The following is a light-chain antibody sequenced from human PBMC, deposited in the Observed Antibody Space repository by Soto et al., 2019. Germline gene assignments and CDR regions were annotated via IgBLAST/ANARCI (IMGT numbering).Light chain of an antibody. Sequence: SYELTQAPSVSVAPGQTAWVTCGGDDIGDKRVHWYQQRPGQAPVLVVYNDRDRPSGIPERFSGSNSGNTATLTISRVEGGDEADYYCQAWDSSSLHVVFGGGTKVTVL. J-gene: IGLJ2*01. CDR3: QAWDSSSLHVV. CDR2: NDR. V-gene: IGLV3-21*02. CDR1: DIGDKR.